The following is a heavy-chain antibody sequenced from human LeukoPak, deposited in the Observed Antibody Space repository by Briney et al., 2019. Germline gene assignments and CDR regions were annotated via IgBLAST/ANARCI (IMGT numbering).Heavy chain of an antibody. CDR3: ARNRVLGPFNAFDI. V-gene: IGHV3-7*01. CDR2: IKQDGSEK. CDR1: GFTFSNFW. Sequence: GGSLRLSCAASGFTFSNFWMNWVRQAPGKGLEWVANIKQDGSEKYYVDSVKGRFTISRDNAKNSLYLQMNTLRAEDTAVYYCARNRVLGPFNAFDIWGQGTMVTVSS. J-gene: IGHJ3*02. D-gene: IGHD4/OR15-4a*01.